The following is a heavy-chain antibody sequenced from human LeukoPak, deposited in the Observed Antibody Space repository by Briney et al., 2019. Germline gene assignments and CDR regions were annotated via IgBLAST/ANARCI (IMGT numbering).Heavy chain of an antibody. J-gene: IGHJ4*02. CDR3: AGNSILTGYYLFDY. D-gene: IGHD3-9*01. CDR2: ISSSSSTI. CDR1: GFTFSSCS. V-gene: IGHV3-48*04. Sequence: GGSLRLSCAASGFTFSSCSMNWVRQAPGKGLEWVSYISSSSSTIYYADSVKGRFTISRDNAKNSLYLQMNSLRAEDTAVYYCAGNSILTGYYLFDYWGQGTLVTVSS.